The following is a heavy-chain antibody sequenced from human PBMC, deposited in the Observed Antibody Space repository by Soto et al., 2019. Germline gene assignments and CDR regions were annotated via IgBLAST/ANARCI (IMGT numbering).Heavy chain of an antibody. D-gene: IGHD2-2*01. CDR3: AKRDQQS. V-gene: IGHV3-23*01. CDR2: ISGSGGST. CDR1: GFTFSIYG. J-gene: IGHJ5*02. Sequence: EAQLLESGGDLVQSGGSLRLSCAASGFTFSIYGMTWVRQAPGKGLEWVSAISGSGGSTYYADSVKGRFTISRDNSNNTLYLQMNSLRVEDTAVYYCAKRDQQSSGQGTLVTVSS.